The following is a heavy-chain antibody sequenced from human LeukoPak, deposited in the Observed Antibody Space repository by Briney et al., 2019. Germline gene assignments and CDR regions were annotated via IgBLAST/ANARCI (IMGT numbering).Heavy chain of an antibody. CDR3: TKEGATGSRYNFDY. J-gene: IGHJ4*02. Sequence: GGSLRLSCAASGFTFSSHGRHWVRQAPGKGLEWVAVISDDGRTEYYAVSVKGRFTIYRANSKKKVSMHMNSLRDDATAVFYCTKEGATGSRYNFDYWGQGPLVTVSS. CDR1: GFTFSSHG. V-gene: IGHV3-30*18. CDR2: ISDDGRTE. D-gene: IGHD1-1*01.